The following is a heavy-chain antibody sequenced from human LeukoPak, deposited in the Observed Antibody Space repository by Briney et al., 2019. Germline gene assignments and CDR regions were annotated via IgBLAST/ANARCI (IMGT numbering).Heavy chain of an antibody. CDR2: INHSGST. CDR3: ARGPRKAGIAAVYFDY. CDR1: GDSFSSVSYY. D-gene: IGHD6-13*01. Sequence: PSETLSLTCTVSGDSFSSVSYYWSWIRQPPGKGLEWIGEINHSGSTNYNPSLKSRVTISVDTSKNQFSLKLSSVTAADTAVYYCARGPRKAGIAAVYFDYWGQGTLVTVSS. V-gene: IGHV4-34*01. J-gene: IGHJ4*02.